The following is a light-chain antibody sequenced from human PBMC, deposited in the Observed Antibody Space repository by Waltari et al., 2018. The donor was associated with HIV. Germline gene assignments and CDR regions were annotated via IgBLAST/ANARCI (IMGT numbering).Light chain of an antibody. J-gene: IGLJ2*01. CDR3: AAWGDSLNGPV. V-gene: IGLV1-44*01. CDR2: NTN. CDR1: NSDIGGNP. Sequence: QSVLTQPPSASATPGQRVPIPCSGTNSDIGGNPVNWYQQLPATAPKPLIYNTNQRPSGVPDRFSGSKSGASASLAISGLQSEDEAEYYCAAWGDSLNGPVFGGGTRVTVL.